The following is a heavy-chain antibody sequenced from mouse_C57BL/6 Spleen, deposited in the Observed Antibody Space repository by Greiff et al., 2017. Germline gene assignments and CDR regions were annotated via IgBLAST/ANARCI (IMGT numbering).Heavy chain of an antibody. CDR1: GYTFTDYE. V-gene: IGHV1-15*01. D-gene: IGHD1-1*01. J-gene: IGHJ1*03. CDR2: IDPETGGT. Sequence: VQRVESGAELVRPGASVTLSCKASGYTFTDYEMHWVKQTPVHGLEWIGAIDPETGGTAYNQKFKGKAILTADKSSSTAYMELRSLTSEDSAVYYCTLYYGSSYWYFDVWGTGTTVTVSS. CDR3: TLYYGSSYWYFDV.